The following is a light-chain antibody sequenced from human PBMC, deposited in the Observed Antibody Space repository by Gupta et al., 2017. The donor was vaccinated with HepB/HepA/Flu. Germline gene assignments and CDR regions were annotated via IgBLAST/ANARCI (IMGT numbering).Light chain of an antibody. J-gene: IGKJ3*01. CDR1: QSVNHY. CDR2: DAS. V-gene: IGKV3-11*01. Sequence: IVLTQSPGTLSVSPGERATLSCRASQSVNHYLAWYQQKPGQAPRLLIYDASTRATGIPARFSGSGSGTDFTLTISSLEPEDFAVYYCQQRTNCPLCTFGPGTKVDIK. CDR3: QQRTNCPLCT.